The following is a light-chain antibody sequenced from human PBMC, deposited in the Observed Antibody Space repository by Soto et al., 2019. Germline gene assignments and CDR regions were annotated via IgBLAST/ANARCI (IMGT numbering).Light chain of an antibody. Sequence: AIQMAQSPSSLSASVGDRFTITCRASQGIGNDVGWYQQKPGQAPKLLIYAAATLQSGVPSRFSGSRSGTDFILTISSLQPEDFATYYCLQDHNYPITFGGGTKVDIK. CDR2: AAA. CDR3: LQDHNYPIT. J-gene: IGKJ4*01. CDR1: QGIGND. V-gene: IGKV1-6*02.